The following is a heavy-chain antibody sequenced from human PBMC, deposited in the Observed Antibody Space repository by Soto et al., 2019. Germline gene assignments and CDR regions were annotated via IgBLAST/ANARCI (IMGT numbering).Heavy chain of an antibody. V-gene: IGHV3-21*01. D-gene: IGHD3-10*01. J-gene: IGHJ5*02. CDR1: GFTFSSYS. Sequence: GGSLRLSCAASGFTFSSYSMNWVRQAPGKGLEWVSSISRSSTYIYYADSLEGRFTISRDNAKDSLYLQMNSLRAEDTAVYFCARGTGIEDWFDLWGQGTLVTVSS. CDR3: ARGTGIEDWFDL. CDR2: ISRSSTYI.